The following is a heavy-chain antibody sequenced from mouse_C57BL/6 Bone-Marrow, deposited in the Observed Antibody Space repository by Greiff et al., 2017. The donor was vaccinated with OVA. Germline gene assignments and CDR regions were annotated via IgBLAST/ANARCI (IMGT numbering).Heavy chain of an antibody. J-gene: IGHJ2*01. CDR2: IHPNSGSP. D-gene: IGHD3-2*02. V-gene: IGHV1-64*01. CDR1: GYTFTSYW. Sequence: QVQLQQPGAELVKPGASVKLSCKASGYTFTSYWMHWVKQRPGQGLEWIGMIHPNSGSPNYHEKFKSKATLTVDKASSTAYRQHSSLTSEDSAVYYCARGSGYDYWGQGTTLTVSS. CDR3: ARGSGYDY.